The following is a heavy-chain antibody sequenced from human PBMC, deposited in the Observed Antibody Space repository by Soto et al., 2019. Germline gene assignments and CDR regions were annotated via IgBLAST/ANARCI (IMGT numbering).Heavy chain of an antibody. D-gene: IGHD3-9*01. Sequence: QLQLQESGPGLMKPSETLSLTCAVSGGSLTSDEYNWAWIRQSPGQGLEWIGSLFRTGDTYYNPTIKSRVTISTNTSKTQFSLTLNSVTAADASIYYWARTIFPPSNWFDPWGQGILVTVSS. CDR1: GGSLTSDEYN. V-gene: IGHV4-39*01. CDR3: ARTIFPPSNWFDP. J-gene: IGHJ5*02. CDR2: LFRTGDT.